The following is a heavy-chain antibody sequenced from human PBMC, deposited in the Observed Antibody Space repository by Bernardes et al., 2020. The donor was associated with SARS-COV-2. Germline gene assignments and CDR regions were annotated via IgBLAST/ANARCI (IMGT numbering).Heavy chain of an antibody. CDR2: INQDGSDR. CDR3: AREGFYYGSGSYSDY. D-gene: IGHD3-10*01. J-gene: IGHJ4*02. V-gene: IGHV3-7*01. CDR1: RFTFSRSW. Sequence: GGSLRLSCAASRFTFSRSWMTWVRQAPGKGLEWVASINQDGSDRSYVDSVKGRFTISRDNAKNSLYLQMNSLRAEDTAIYYCAREGFYYGSGSYSDYWGQGMLVTVSS.